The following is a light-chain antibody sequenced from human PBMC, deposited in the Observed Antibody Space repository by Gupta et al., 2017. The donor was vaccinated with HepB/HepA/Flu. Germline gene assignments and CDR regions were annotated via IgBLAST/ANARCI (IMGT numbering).Light chain of an antibody. J-gene: IGKJ1*01. Sequence: EIVMTQSPATLSVSPGERATLSCRASQSVSSNLAWYQQKPGQAPRLLIYGASTRATGIPARFSGSGSGTEFTLTISSRQSEDFAVYYCQQHNNWPPWTFGQGTKVEI. CDR3: QQHNNWPPWT. V-gene: IGKV3-15*01. CDR2: GAS. CDR1: QSVSSN.